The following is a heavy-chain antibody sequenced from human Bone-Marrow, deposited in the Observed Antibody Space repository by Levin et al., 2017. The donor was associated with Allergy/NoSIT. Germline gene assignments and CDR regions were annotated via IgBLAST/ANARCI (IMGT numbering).Heavy chain of an antibody. CDR3: ARAGIKIQLWPYMAGCHFDY. D-gene: IGHD5-18*01. CDR1: GGSFSGYY. CDR2: INHSGST. J-gene: IGHJ4*02. Sequence: SETLSLTCAVYGGSFSGYYWSWIRQPPGKGLEWIGEINHSGSTNYNPSLKSRVTISVDTSKNQFSLKLSSVTAADTAVYYCARAGIKIQLWPYMAGCHFDYWGQGTLVTVSS. V-gene: IGHV4-34*01.